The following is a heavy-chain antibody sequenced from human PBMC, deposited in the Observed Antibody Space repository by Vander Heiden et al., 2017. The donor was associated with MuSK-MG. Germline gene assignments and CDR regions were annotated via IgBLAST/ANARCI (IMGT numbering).Heavy chain of an antibody. CDR3: ARCGYAFDI. J-gene: IGHJ3*02. D-gene: IGHD1-26*01. V-gene: IGHV4-38-2*02. CDR1: GYSISSGYY. CDR2: IYHRGST. Sequence: QVQLQESGPGLVKPSETLSLTCTVSGYSISSGYYWGWIRQPPGKGLEWIGSIYHRGSTDDNPSLKSRVTISGDTSKNQLSMKMSSVTAADTAVDDCARCGYAFDIWGQGTMVTVSS.